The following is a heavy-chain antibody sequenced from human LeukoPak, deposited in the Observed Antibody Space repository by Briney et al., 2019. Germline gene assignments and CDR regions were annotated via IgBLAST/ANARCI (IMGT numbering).Heavy chain of an antibody. J-gene: IGHJ3*01. CDR2: MSGSHSTT. CDR1: GFPFSSYA. Sequence: PGGSLRLSCAASGFPFSSYAMGWVRQAPGKGLEWVSGMSGSHSTTYYPDSVKGRFTISRDNSKNTLYLQMNSLTAEDTATYYCTKLDPRGNGNNLDTFDVWGQGTMVTVSS. CDR3: TKLDPRGNGNNLDTFDV. D-gene: IGHD1-1*01. V-gene: IGHV3-23*01.